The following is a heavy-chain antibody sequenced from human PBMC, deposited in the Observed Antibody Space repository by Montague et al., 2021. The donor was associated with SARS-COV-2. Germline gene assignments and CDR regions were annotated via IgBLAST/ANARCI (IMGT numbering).Heavy chain of an antibody. V-gene: IGHV2-70*19. D-gene: IGHD4-17*01. J-gene: IGHJ6*02. Sequence: PALVKPTQTLTLTCTFSGFSLTTSGVSVSWVRQPPGKALEWLAVIDREGDTHYSTSLKTRLTISKDSTGNQVVLTVTNMDPVDTATYYCARILSRIGNYGAGFHYGFDVWGQGTPVTVSS. CDR3: ARILSRIGNYGAGFHYGFDV. CDR1: GFSLTTSGVS. CDR2: IDREGDT.